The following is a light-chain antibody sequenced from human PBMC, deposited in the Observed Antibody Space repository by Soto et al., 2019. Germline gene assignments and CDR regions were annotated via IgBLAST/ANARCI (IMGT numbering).Light chain of an antibody. CDR3: QQANSFPVT. CDR1: QGIRSW. Sequence: DIPMTQSPSSVSAAVGDRVTITCRASQGIRSWLAWYQQKPGKAPKLLIYAASKLQSGVPSRFSGSGSGTDFTLTISSLPPEDFATYYCQQANSFPVTFGQGTRLEIK. CDR2: AAS. V-gene: IGKV1D-12*01. J-gene: IGKJ5*01.